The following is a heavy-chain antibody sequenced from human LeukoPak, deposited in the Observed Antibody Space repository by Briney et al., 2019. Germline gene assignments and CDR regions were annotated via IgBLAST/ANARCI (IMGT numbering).Heavy chain of an antibody. D-gene: IGHD1-1*01. Sequence: PGGSLRLSCAASGLSFSSYAMSWVRQAPGKGLEWISTTSVSSGSTCYADSVKGRFTISRDNSKNKLYLQMSSLRAEDTAVYYCAKDRYSIDYWGQGTLVTVSS. CDR2: TSVSSGST. CDR3: AKDRYSIDY. V-gene: IGHV3-23*01. CDR1: GLSFSSYA. J-gene: IGHJ4*02.